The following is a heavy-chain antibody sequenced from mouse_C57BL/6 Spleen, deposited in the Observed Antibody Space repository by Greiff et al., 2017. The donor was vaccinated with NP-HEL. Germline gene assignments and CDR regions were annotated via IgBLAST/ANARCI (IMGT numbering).Heavy chain of an antibody. J-gene: IGHJ2*01. CDR1: GYAFSSSW. CDR3: ARSADYYGSSLDY. D-gene: IGHD1-1*01. CDR2: IYPGDGDT. Sequence: QVQLQQSGPELVKPGASVKISCTASGYAFSSSWMNWVKQRPGKGLEWIGRIYPGDGDTNYNGKFKGKATLTADKSSSTAYMQLSSLTSEDSAVYFCARSADYYGSSLDYWGQGTTLTVSS. V-gene: IGHV1-82*01.